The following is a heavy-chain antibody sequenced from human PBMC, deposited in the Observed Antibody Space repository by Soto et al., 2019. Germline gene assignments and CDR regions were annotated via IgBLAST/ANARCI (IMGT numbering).Heavy chain of an antibody. CDR2: INPNSGGT. D-gene: IGHD6-19*01. CDR3: ARVKRDSSGWSLIQNWFDP. J-gene: IGHJ5*02. V-gene: IGHV1-2*02. CDR1: GYTFTGHY. Sequence: ASVKVSCKASGYTFTGHYMHWVRQAPGQGLEWMGWINPNSGGTNYAQKFQGRVTITRDTSISTAYMELSRLRSDDTAVYYCARVKRDSSGWSLIQNWFDPWGQGTLVTVSS.